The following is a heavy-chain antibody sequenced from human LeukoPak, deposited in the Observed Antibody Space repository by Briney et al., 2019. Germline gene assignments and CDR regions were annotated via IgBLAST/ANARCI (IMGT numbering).Heavy chain of an antibody. CDR3: ARQGAYSSAIGMGY. V-gene: IGHV1-46*02. J-gene: IGHJ4*02. CDR1: GYTFNNNY. Sequence: ASVKVSCKASGYTFNNNYMYWVRQAPGQGLEWMGMINPSGGGTSYAQKFQGRVTMTRDTSTRTVYMEVSSLKPEDTAVYYCARQGAYSSAIGMGYWGQGTLVTVSS. CDR2: INPSGGGT. D-gene: IGHD6-19*01.